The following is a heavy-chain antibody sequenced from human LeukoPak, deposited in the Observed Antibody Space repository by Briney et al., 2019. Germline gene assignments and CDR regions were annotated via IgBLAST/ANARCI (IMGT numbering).Heavy chain of an antibody. V-gene: IGHV2-70*01. CDR1: GFSLSTSGMC. Sequence: SGPTLVHPTQTLTLTCTFSGFSLSTSGMCVSWIRRPPGKALEWLALIDWDDDKYYSSSLKTRLTISKDTSKNQVVLTMTNMDPVDTATYYCARMSGSGSYPYYFDYWGQGTLVTVSS. CDR3: ARMSGSGSYPYYFDY. CDR2: IDWDDDK. J-gene: IGHJ4*02. D-gene: IGHD3-10*01.